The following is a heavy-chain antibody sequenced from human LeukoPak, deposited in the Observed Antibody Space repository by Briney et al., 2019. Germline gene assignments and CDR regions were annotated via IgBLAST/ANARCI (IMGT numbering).Heavy chain of an antibody. Sequence: MTSETLSLTCTVSGDSISSYYWNWIRQPPGKGPEWIGCISDTGTTKYNPAFKSQVTVSVDPSKNQFSLKLTSVTAADTAVYFCATGYYEPFERWGQGTLVSVSS. CDR2: ISDTGTT. J-gene: IGHJ4*02. CDR3: ATGYYEPFER. V-gene: IGHV4-59*01. D-gene: IGHD3-22*01. CDR1: GDSISSYY.